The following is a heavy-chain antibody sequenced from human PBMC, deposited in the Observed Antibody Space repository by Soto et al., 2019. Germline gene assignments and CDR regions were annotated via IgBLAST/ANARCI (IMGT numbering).Heavy chain of an antibody. D-gene: IGHD3-9*01. CDR3: ARDLEGDFDWLLSSSKFDMDV. CDR2: VSADNGNT. CDR1: GYTFSRYG. V-gene: IGHV1-18*01. J-gene: IGHJ6*02. Sequence: ASVKVSCKASGYTFSRYGISWVRQAPGQGLEWMGWVSADNGNTQYAQKFRGRVTMSADTSTSTAYMELRSLRSVDTAVYYCARDLEGDFDWLLSSSKFDMDVWGQGTTVTVSS.